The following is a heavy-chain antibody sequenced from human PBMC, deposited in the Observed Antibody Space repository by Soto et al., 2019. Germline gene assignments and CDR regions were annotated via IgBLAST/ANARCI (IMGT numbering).Heavy chain of an antibody. CDR2: IKSKTDGGTT. CDR1: GFTFSNAW. V-gene: IGHV3-15*01. J-gene: IGHJ4*02. D-gene: IGHD5-18*01. Sequence: EVQLVESGGGLVKPGGSLRLSCAASGFTFSNAWMSWVRQAPGKGLEWVGRIKSKTDGGTTDYAAPVKGRFTISRDDSKNTLYLQMNSLKTEDTAVYYCTTDPAMATVRRVWGQGTLVTVSS. CDR3: TTDPAMATVRRV.